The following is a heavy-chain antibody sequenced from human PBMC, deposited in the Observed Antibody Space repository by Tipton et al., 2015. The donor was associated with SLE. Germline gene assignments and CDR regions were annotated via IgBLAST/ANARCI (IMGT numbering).Heavy chain of an antibody. CDR2: IYTSGST. D-gene: IGHD7-27*01. Sequence: TLSLTCTVSGGSISSGSYYWSWIRQPAGKGLEWIGRIYTSGSTNYNPSLKSRVTISVDTSKSQFSLKLSSVTAADTAVYYCARENWGYYFDYWGQGTLVTVPS. CDR1: GGSISSGSYY. CDR3: ARENWGYYFDY. J-gene: IGHJ4*02. V-gene: IGHV4-61*02.